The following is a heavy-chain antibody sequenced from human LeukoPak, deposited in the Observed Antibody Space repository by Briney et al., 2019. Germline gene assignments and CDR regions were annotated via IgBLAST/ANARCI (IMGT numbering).Heavy chain of an antibody. CDR1: GYTFTGYY. Sequence: ASVKVSCKASGYTFTGYYMHWVRQAPGQGLEWMGIINPSGGSTSYAQKFQGRVTMTRDTSTSTVYMELSSLRSEDTAVYYCARGSITMIPPRDAADAFDIWGQGTMVTVSS. J-gene: IGHJ3*02. CDR2: INPSGGST. V-gene: IGHV1-46*01. D-gene: IGHD3-22*01. CDR3: ARGSITMIPPRDAADAFDI.